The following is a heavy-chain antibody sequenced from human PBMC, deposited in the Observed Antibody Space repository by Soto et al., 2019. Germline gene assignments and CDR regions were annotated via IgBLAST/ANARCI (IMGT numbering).Heavy chain of an antibody. CDR1: GGSISNLGYY. CDR2: IYYSGST. D-gene: IGHD6-13*01. Sequence: SETLSLTCTVSGGSISNLGYYWSWIRQHPGKGLEWIGYIYYSGSTYYNPSLKSRVTISVDTSKNQFSLKLSSVTAADTAVYYCARVFSDSSSFFDPWGQGTLVTVSS. J-gene: IGHJ5*02. V-gene: IGHV4-31*03. CDR3: ARVFSDSSSFFDP.